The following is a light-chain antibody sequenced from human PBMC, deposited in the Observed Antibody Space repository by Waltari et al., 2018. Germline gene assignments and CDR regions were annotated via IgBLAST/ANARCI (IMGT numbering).Light chain of an antibody. CDR2: KAS. Sequence: DIQMTQSPSTLSASVGDRVTINCQASQSISSWLAWYQQKPGKVPKLLIHKASSLASGVPSRFSGSGSGTEFTLTISSLQPDDFATYYCQQYNRYTGTFGQGTKVEIK. V-gene: IGKV1-5*03. CDR1: QSISSW. J-gene: IGKJ2*01. CDR3: QQYNRYTGT.